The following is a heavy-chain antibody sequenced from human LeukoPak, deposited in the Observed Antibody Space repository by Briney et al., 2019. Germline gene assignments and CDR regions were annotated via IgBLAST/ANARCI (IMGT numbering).Heavy chain of an antibody. J-gene: IGHJ4*02. CDR3: ARDVVGAAGPFNY. CDR2: IYYTGTT. D-gene: IGHD6-13*01. Sequence: SETLSLTCTVSGGSISSTHYYWGWIRQPPGKGLEWIGTIYYTGTTYYNPSLKSRVTISVDTSKNQFSLKLNSVTAADTAVYYCARDVVGAAGPFNYWGQGIQVTVSS. CDR1: GGSISSTHYY. V-gene: IGHV4-39*07.